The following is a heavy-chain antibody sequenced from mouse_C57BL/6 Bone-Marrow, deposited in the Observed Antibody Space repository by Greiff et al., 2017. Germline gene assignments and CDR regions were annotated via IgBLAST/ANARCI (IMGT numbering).Heavy chain of an antibody. V-gene: IGHV1-81*01. CDR1: GYTFTSYG. D-gene: IGHD2-3*01. J-gene: IGHJ4*01. Sequence: QVQLKESGAELARPGASVKLSCKASGYTFTSYGISWVKQRTGQGLEWIGEIYPRSGNTYYNEKFKGKATLTAEKSSSTAYMELRSLTSEDSAVYFCARWGYDGYYDYAMDYWGQGTSVTVSS. CDR2: IYPRSGNT. CDR3: ARWGYDGYYDYAMDY.